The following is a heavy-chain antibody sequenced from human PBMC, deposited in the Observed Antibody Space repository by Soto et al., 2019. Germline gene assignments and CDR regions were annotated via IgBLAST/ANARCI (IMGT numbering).Heavy chain of an antibody. V-gene: IGHV1-69*13. J-gene: IGHJ4*02. CDR1: GGTFSSYA. CDR3: ARAIATATFRGSYFDY. D-gene: IGHD3-16*01. CDR2: IIPIFGTA. Sequence: SVKVSCKASGGTFSSYAISWVRQAPGQGLEWMGGIIPIFGTANYAQKFQGRVTITADESTSTAYMELSSLRSEDTAVYYCARAIATATFRGSYFDYWGQGTLVTVPS.